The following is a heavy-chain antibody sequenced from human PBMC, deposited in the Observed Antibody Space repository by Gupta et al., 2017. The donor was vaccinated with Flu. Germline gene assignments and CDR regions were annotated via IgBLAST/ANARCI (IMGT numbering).Heavy chain of an antibody. D-gene: IGHD2-2*01. J-gene: IGHJ5*02. CDR2: LSASGGST. CDR1: GFSFSAYA. V-gene: IGHV3-23*01. CDR3: AKASGRYCSRTARPPEACWFDA. Sequence: DVELLESGGGLAQPGGSLRLSCVASGFSFSAYAMSWVRQAPGKGLEWISSLSASGGSTHYAESAKGRFSISRDNSENTLYLEMNSLRVGDTAVFFCAKASGRYCSRTARPPEACWFDAWGQGILVTVSA.